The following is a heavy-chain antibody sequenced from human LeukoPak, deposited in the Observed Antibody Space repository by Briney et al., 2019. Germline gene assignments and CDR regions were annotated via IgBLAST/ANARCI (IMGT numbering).Heavy chain of an antibody. CDR1: GGSISSSSYY. CDR2: IYYSGST. D-gene: IGHD2/OR15-2a*01. J-gene: IGHJ5*02. CDR3: ARDLYGPTSPNWFDP. V-gene: IGHV4-31*03. Sequence: SETLSLTCTVSGGSISSSSYYWGWIRQHPGKGLEWIGYIYYSGSTYYNPSLKSRVTISVDTSKNQFSLKLSSVTAADTAVYYCARDLYGPTSPNWFDPWGQGTLVTVSS.